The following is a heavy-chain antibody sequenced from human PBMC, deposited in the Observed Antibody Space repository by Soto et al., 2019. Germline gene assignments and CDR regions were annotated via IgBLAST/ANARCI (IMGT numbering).Heavy chain of an antibody. D-gene: IGHD3-16*02. J-gene: IGHJ4*02. CDR2: ISYDGSNK. Sequence: PGGSLRLSCAASGFTFSSYGMHWVRQAPGKGLEWVAVISYDGSNKYYADSVKGRFTISRDNSKNTLYLQMNSLRAEDTAVYYCAKGGYDYVWGSYRYALDYWGQGTLVTVSS. CDR1: GFTFSSYG. CDR3: AKGGYDYVWGSYRYALDY. V-gene: IGHV3-30*18.